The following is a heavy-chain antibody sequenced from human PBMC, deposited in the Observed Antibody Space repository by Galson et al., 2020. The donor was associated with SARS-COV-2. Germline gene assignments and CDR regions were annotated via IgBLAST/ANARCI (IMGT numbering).Heavy chain of an antibody. J-gene: IGHJ4*02. V-gene: IGHV3-23*01. CDR3: AKDTGGYCSGSSCYYFDY. CDR1: GFILSSYA. Sequence: LSLTCAASGFILSSYAMSWVRQAPGKGLEWVSAISSSGGSTYYVDSVKGRFTISRDTSKNTLFLQMNSLRAEDMAVYYCAKDTGGYCSGSSCYYFDYWGQGTLVTVSS. CDR2: ISSSGGST. D-gene: IGHD2-15*01.